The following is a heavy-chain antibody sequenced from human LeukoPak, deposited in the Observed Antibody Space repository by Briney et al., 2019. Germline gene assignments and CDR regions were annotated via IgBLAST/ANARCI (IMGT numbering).Heavy chain of an antibody. V-gene: IGHV4-59*08. CDR2: IYYSGST. D-gene: IGHD6-19*01. J-gene: IGHJ4*02. Sequence: PSETLSLTCTVSGGSISNYYWSWIRQPPGKGLEWIGYIYYSGSTNYNPSLKSRVTISVDTSKNQFSLKLISVTAADTAVYYCAGLAVAGTFDFWGQGALLTVSS. CDR3: AGLAVAGTFDF. CDR1: GGSISNYY.